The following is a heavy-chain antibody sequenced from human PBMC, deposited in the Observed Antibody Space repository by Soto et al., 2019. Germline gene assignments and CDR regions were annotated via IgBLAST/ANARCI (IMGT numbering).Heavy chain of an antibody. J-gene: IGHJ3*02. D-gene: IGHD3-10*01. V-gene: IGHV4-28*01. CDR1: GYSISSSNW. CDR3: ARIKPRGSHGLDAFDI. CDR2: IYYSGST. Sequence: SETLSLTCAVSGYSISSSNWWGWIRQPPGKGLEWIGYIYYSGSTYYNPTLKSRVTMSVDTSKNQFSLKLSSVTAVDTAVYYCARIKPRGSHGLDAFDIWGQGTMVIVSS.